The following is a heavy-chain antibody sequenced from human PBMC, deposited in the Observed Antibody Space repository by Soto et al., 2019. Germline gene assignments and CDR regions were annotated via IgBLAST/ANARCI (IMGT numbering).Heavy chain of an antibody. Sequence: ASVKVSCKTSGYTFSDYGLAWLRQTPGQRPEWMGWVSTYNTNTNYAQKFQGRVTMTTDTSTTTTSMELRSLRSDDTAVYYCARELNTDSSAYYSFAYWGQGTLVTVSS. CDR2: VSTYNTNT. D-gene: IGHD3-22*01. V-gene: IGHV1-18*01. J-gene: IGHJ4*02. CDR1: GYTFSDYG. CDR3: ARELNTDSSAYYSFAY.